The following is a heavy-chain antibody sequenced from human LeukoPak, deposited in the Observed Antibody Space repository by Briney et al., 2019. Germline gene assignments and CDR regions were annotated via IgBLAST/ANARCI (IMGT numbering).Heavy chain of an antibody. J-gene: IGHJ3*02. CDR1: GFTFSSYA. Sequence: PGRSLRLSCAASGFTFSSYAMHWVRQAPGKGLEWVAVISYDGSNKYYADSVKGRFTISRDNSKNTLYLQMNSLRAEDTAVYYCASSLIGATSAFDIWGQGTMVTVSS. D-gene: IGHD1-26*01. V-gene: IGHV3-30-3*01. CDR3: ASSLIGATSAFDI. CDR2: ISYDGSNK.